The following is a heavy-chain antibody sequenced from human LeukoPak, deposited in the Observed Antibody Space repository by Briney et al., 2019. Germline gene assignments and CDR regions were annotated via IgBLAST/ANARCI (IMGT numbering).Heavy chain of an antibody. CDR3: ARRGGNYHPHFDY. CDR1: GFTVSSNY. CDR2: IYSGGGT. Sequence: GGSLRLSCATSGFTVSSNYMTWVRQAPGKGLEWVSVIYSGGGTRYADSVKGRFTISRDNSKNTLYLQMNSLRAEDTAVYYCARRGGNYHPHFDYWGQGTLVTVSS. D-gene: IGHD1-26*01. J-gene: IGHJ4*02. V-gene: IGHV3-66*01.